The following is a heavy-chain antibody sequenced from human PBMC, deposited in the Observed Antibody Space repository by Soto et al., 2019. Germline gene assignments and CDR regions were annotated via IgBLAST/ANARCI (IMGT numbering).Heavy chain of an antibody. V-gene: IGHV4-31*03. D-gene: IGHD2-8*01. CDR3: ARERPKWGMPGMDV. CDR1: GGSISSGGYY. J-gene: IGHJ6*02. Sequence: SETLSLTCTVSGGSISSGGYYWSWIRQHPEKGLEWIGYIYYSGSTYYNPSLKSRVTISVDTSKNQFSLKLSSVTAADTAVYYCARERPKWGMPGMDVWGQGTTVTVSS. CDR2: IYYSGST.